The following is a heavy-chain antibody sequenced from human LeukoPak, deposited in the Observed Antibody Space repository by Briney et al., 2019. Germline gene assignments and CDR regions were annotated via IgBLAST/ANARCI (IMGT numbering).Heavy chain of an antibody. CDR1: GGSLSTHH. J-gene: IGHJ4*02. CDR3: ARGYDSGAYYPFNY. V-gene: IGHV4-59*11. Sequence: PSETLSLTCVVSGGSLSTHHWSWLRQSPGSGLEWIGYISDSGSTNYNPSLKSRVTISVDTSKNQLSLMLSSVTAADTAVYYCARGYDSGAYYPFNYWGQGTLVTVSS. D-gene: IGHD3-22*01. CDR2: ISDSGST.